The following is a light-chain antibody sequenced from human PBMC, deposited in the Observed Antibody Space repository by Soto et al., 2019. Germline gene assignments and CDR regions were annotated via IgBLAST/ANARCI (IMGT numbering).Light chain of an antibody. J-gene: IGKJ2*03. Sequence: DIVLTQSPGTLSLSPGERATLSCRASQSVDSRYLAWYQRKPGQAPRLLIYAVSSRATGIPDRFSASGSGTDFTLTISRLEAEDFAYYYCQQYGSSPRYSFGQGTKLEIK. CDR3: QQYGSSPRYS. CDR2: AVS. CDR1: QSVDSRY. V-gene: IGKV3-20*01.